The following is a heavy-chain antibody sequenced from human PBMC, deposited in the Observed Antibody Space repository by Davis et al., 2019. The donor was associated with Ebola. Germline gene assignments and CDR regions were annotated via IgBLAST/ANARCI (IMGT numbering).Heavy chain of an antibody. CDR2: IWDDGSNK. CDR3: AKVFHGY. V-gene: IGHV3-30*02. CDR1: GFTLSGYD. Sequence: PGGSLRLSCAASGFTLSGYDMNWVRQAPGKGLQWVAVIWDDGSNKYYADSVKGRFTISRDNSKNTLYLQMNSLRAEDTAVYYCAKVFHGYWGQGTLVTVSS. J-gene: IGHJ4*02. D-gene: IGHD3-10*02.